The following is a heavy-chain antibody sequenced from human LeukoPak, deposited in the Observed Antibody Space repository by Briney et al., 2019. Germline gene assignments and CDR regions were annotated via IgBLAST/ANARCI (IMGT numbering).Heavy chain of an antibody. CDR1: GDSISGYY. Sequence: SVTLSLTCTVSGDSISGYYWSWIRQPPGKGLEWIWYISSSWSTNYNPSLKSRVIISVDRSKNQFSLKLSSVTAANTAVYYCARVFGCSSTTCYYFDYWGQGTLVTVSS. J-gene: IGHJ4*02. CDR3: ARVFGCSSTTCYYFDY. V-gene: IGHV4-59*08. D-gene: IGHD2-2*01. CDR2: ISSSWST.